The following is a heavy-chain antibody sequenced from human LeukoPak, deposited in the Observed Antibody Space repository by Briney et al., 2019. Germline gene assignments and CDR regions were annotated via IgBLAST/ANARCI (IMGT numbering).Heavy chain of an antibody. CDR2: IYYSGST. V-gene: IGHV4-31*03. D-gene: IGHD4-17*01. Sequence: SQTLSLTRTVSGGSISSGGYYWSWIRQHPGKGLEWIGYIYYSGSTYYNPSLKSRVTISVDTSKNQFSLKLSSVTAADTAVYYCARGTTVTYWFDPWGQGTLVTVSS. J-gene: IGHJ5*02. CDR3: ARGTTVTYWFDP. CDR1: GGSISSGGYY.